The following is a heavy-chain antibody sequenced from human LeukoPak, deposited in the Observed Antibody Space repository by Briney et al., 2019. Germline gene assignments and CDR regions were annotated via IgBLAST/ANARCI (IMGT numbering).Heavy chain of an antibody. V-gene: IGHV1-2*02. D-gene: IGHD2-2*01. CDR3: AGDHCSVANCYEGHYRGLDV. J-gene: IGHJ6*02. CDR1: GYTFIDYY. Sequence: ASVKVSCKASGYTFIDYYLQWVRQAPGQGLEWMGWINPKTGDTNYAQKFQGRVTMTRDTSISTAYMEVSRLRSDDTAVYYCAGDHCSVANCYEGHYRGLDVWGQGTTVTVSS. CDR2: INPKTGDT.